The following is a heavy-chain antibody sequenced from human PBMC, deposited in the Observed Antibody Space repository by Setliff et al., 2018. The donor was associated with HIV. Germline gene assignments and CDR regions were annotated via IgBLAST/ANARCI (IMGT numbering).Heavy chain of an antibody. J-gene: IGHJ6*03. CDR2: IYTSGSA. Sequence: SETLSLTCTVSGGSFSSYHWSWIRHPAGKGLEWIGHIYTSGSANYIPSLKSRVTMSVDTSKNQLSLRLSSVTAADTAVYYCARETNYDSSFHYMDVWGKGTTVTVSS. V-gene: IGHV4-4*07. CDR1: GGSFSSYH. D-gene: IGHD3-22*01. CDR3: ARETNYDSSFHYMDV.